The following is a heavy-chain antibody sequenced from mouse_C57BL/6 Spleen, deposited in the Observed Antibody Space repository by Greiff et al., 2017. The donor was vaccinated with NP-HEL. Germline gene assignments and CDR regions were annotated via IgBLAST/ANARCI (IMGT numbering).Heavy chain of an antibody. CDR1: GYTFTSYW. CDR2: IYPGSGST. J-gene: IGHJ2*01. CDR3: ATQGITTVVAFDY. V-gene: IGHV1-55*01. Sequence: QVHVKQSGAELVKPGASVKMSCKASGYTFTSYWITWVKQRPGQGLEWIGDIYPGSGSTNYNEKFKSKATLTVDTSSSTAYMQLSSLTSEDSAVYYCATQGITTVVAFDYWGQGTTLTVSS. D-gene: IGHD1-1*01.